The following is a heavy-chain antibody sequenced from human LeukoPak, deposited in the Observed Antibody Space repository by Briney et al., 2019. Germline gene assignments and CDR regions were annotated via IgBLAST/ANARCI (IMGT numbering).Heavy chain of an antibody. Sequence: KTSETLSLTCAVYGGSFSGYYWSWIRQPPGKGLEWIGDINHSGSTNYNPSLKSRVTISVDTSKNQFSLKLSSVTAADTAVYYCARGRFRLEWLSPFDYWGQGTLVTVSS. J-gene: IGHJ4*02. D-gene: IGHD3-3*01. CDR2: INHSGST. CDR1: GGSFSGYY. V-gene: IGHV4-34*01. CDR3: ARGRFRLEWLSPFDY.